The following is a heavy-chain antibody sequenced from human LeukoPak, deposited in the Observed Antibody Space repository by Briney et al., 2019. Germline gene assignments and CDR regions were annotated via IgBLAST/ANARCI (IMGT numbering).Heavy chain of an antibody. J-gene: IGHJ4*02. CDR3: ARGFGPYYYDSTGYYNFDY. CDR2: IYPGDSDT. V-gene: IGHV5-51*01. CDR1: GYSFTSYW. D-gene: IGHD3-22*01. Sequence: GESLKISCKGSGYSFTSYWIGWVRQMPGKGLEWMGIIYPGDSDTRYSPSFQGQVTMTRDTSISTAYMELSRLRSDDTAVYYCARGFGPYYYDSTGYYNFDYWGQGTLVTVSS.